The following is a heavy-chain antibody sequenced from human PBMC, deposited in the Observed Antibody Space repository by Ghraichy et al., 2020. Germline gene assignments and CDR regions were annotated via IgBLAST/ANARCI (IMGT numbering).Heavy chain of an antibody. V-gene: IGHV4-39*01. CDR3: ARLKRGVEYSSSEGPPHGFDY. D-gene: IGHD6-6*01. J-gene: IGHJ4*02. CDR1: GGSISSSSYY. Sequence: SETLSLTCTVSGGSISSSSYYWGWIRQPPGKGLEWIGSIYYSGSTYYNPSLKSRVTISVDTSKNQFSLKLSSVTAADTAVYYCARLKRGVEYSSSEGPPHGFDYWGQGTLVTVSS. CDR2: IYYSGST.